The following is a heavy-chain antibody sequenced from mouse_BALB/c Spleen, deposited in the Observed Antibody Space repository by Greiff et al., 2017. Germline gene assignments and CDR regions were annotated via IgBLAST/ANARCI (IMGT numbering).Heavy chain of an antibody. CDR2: ISSGSSTI. CDR1: GFTFSSFG. V-gene: IGHV5-17*02. J-gene: IGHJ4*01. CDR3: ARSEPYAMDY. Sequence: EVQGVESGGGLVQPGGSRKLSCAASGFTFSSFGMHWVRQAPEKGLEWVAYISSGSSTIYYADTVKGRFTISRDNPKNTLFLQMTSLRSEDTAMYYCARSEPYAMDYWGQGTSVTVSA.